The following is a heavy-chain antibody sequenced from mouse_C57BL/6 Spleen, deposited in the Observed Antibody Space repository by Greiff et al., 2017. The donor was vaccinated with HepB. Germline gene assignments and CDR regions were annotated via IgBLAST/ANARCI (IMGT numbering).Heavy chain of an antibody. CDR3: ARGGPYGSSPWFAY. D-gene: IGHD1-1*01. CDR1: GYTFTSYD. Sequence: VQLQQSGPELVKPGASVKLSCKASGYTFTSYDINWVKQRPGQGLEWIGCIYPRDGSTKYNEKFKGKATLTVDTSSSTAYMELHSLTSEDSAVYFCARGGPYGSSPWFAYWGQGTLVTVSA. J-gene: IGHJ3*01. V-gene: IGHV1-85*01. CDR2: IYPRDGST.